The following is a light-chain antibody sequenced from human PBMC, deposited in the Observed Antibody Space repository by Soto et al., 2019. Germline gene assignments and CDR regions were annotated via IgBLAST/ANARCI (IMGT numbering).Light chain of an antibody. Sequence: EIVLTQSPGTLSLSPGERATLSCRASQSISSSYLAWYQQRPGQAPRLLIFGASYRATGIPDRFSGSGSGTDVTLTISRLEHEDFAVYYCQQYSSSPPEFTFGPGTKVDSK. CDR3: QQYSSSPPEFT. CDR1: QSISSSY. J-gene: IGKJ3*01. V-gene: IGKV3-20*01. CDR2: GAS.